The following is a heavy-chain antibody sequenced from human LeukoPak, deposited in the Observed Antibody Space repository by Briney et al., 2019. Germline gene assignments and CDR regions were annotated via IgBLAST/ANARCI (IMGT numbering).Heavy chain of an antibody. CDR1: GGSISSYY. V-gene: IGHV4-4*07. CDR3: AREFFGAAGTGVGLGYYYYMDV. Sequence: SETLSLTCTVSGGSISSYYWSWIRQPAGKGLEWIGRIYTSGSTNYNPSLKSRVTISVDTSKNQFSLKLSSVTAADTAVYYCAREFFGAAGTGVGLGYYYYMDVWGKGTTVTISS. CDR2: IYTSGST. J-gene: IGHJ6*03. D-gene: IGHD6-13*01.